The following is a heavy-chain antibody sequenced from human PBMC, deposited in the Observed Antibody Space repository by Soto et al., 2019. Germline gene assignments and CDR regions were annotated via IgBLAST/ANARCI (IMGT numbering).Heavy chain of an antibody. V-gene: IGHV4-61*01. CDR3: ARVSGYYYGVDY. CDR1: GGSVSSGSRY. CDR2: IYYSGST. Sequence: PSETLSLTCTVSGGSVSSGSRYWSWIRQPPGKRLEWIGYIYYSGSTNYNPSLKSRVTISVDRSKNQFSLKLSSVTAADTAVYYCARVSGYYYGVDYWGQGTLVTVSS. J-gene: IGHJ4*02. D-gene: IGHD3-22*01.